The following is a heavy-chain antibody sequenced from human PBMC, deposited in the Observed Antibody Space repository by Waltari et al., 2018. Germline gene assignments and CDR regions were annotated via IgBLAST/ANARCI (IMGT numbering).Heavy chain of an antibody. CDR1: GFNFNSYW. CDR2: INSDGSST. D-gene: IGHD3-10*01. Sequence: EVQLVESGGGLVLPGGSMRLSCAASGFNFNSYWMHWVRQAPGKGLVWVSRINSDGSSTTYADSVKGRFSISRDNAKNTLYLQMNSLRAEDTAVYYCAREDGEKGAFDIWGQGTMVTVSP. CDR3: AREDGEKGAFDI. J-gene: IGHJ3*02. V-gene: IGHV3-74*01.